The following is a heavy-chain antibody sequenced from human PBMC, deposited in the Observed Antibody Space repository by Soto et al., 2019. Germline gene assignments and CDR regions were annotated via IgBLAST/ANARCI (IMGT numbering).Heavy chain of an antibody. V-gene: IGHV4-59*01. J-gene: IGHJ6*02. D-gene: IGHD3-10*01. CDR2: IYYSGST. CDR3: ARGDPLLWFGEKVYYGMDA. CDR1: GGSISSYY. Sequence: QVQLQESGPGLVKPSETLSLTCTVSGGSISSYYWSWIRQPPGKGLEWIGYIYYSGSTNYNPSLKSRVTISVDTSKTQFSLKLSSVTAADTAVYYCARGDPLLWFGEKVYYGMDAWGQGTTVTVSS.